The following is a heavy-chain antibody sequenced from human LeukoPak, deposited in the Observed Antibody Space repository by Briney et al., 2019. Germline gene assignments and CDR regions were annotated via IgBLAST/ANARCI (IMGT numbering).Heavy chain of an antibody. CDR1: GGSISSYY. CDR2: IYFSGST. Sequence: SETLSLTCTVSGGSISSYYWSWIRQPPGKGLEYIGYIYFSGSTNYNPPLKSRVTISVDTSKNQFSLKLSSVTAADTAVYYCARDGGKGWLWFDYWGQGTLVTVSS. D-gene: IGHD3-9*01. J-gene: IGHJ4*02. CDR3: ARDGGKGWLWFDY. V-gene: IGHV4-59*01.